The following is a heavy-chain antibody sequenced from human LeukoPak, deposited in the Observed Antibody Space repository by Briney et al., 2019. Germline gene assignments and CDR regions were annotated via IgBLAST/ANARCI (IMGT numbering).Heavy chain of an antibody. D-gene: IGHD3-10*01. CDR1: GYTFTAYY. CDR3: ARDRESYTSGSYFI. Sequence: ASVKVSCKASGYTFTAYYIHLVRQAPGQGLEWMGWINPNSGDTNYAQKFRDRVTMARDTSVTAAYMELSSLGSDDTAVYYCARDRESYTSGSYFIWGQGSLITVSS. CDR2: INPNSGDT. J-gene: IGHJ4*02. V-gene: IGHV1-2*02.